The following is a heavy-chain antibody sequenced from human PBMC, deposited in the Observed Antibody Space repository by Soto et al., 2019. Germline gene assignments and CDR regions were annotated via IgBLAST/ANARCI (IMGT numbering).Heavy chain of an antibody. V-gene: IGHV3-48*01. CDR3: ARDLREDIVVVPAASNWFDP. Sequence: GGSLRLSCAAAGFTCSSYSMNWVRQAPGKGLEWVSYISSSSSTIYYADSVKGRFTISRDNAKNSLYLQRNSLRAEDTAVYYCARDLREDIVVVPAASNWFDPWGQGTLVTVSS. CDR1: GFTCSSYS. CDR2: ISSSSSTI. J-gene: IGHJ5*02. D-gene: IGHD2-2*01.